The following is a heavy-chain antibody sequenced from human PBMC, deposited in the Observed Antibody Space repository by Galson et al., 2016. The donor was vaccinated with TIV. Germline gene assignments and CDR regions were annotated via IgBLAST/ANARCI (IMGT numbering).Heavy chain of an antibody. CDR2: IYRTGST. J-gene: IGHJ6*02. D-gene: IGHD2-2*02. CDR1: GYSISSGYY. CDR3: ARDCTSTTCHIYYYGMDV. V-gene: IGHV4-38-2*02. Sequence: ETLSLTCTVSGYSISSGYYWGWIRQPPGKGLEWIGNIYRTGSTYSNPSLRSRLTMSVDTSKNQFSLILNSVTAADTAVYYCARDCTSTTCHIYYYGMDVWGQGTTVTVSS.